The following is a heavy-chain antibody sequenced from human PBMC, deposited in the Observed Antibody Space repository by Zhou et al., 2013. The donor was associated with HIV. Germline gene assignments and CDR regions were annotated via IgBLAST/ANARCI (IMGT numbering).Heavy chain of an antibody. CDR3: ASLYDSSGYYLDYYGMDV. Sequence: QVQLQESGPGLVKPSETLSLTCTVSGGSISSHYWSWIRQPPGKGLEWIGYTHYSGSTNYNPSLKSRVTISVDTSKNQFSLKLSSVTAADTAVYYCASLYDSSGYYLDYYGMDVWGQGDHGHRSP. D-gene: IGHD3-22*01. V-gene: IGHV4-59*11. CDR2: THYSGST. J-gene: IGHJ6*02. CDR1: GGSISSHY.